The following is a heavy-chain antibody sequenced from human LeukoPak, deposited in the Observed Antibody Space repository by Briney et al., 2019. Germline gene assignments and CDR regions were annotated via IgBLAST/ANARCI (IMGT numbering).Heavy chain of an antibody. Sequence: GGSLRLSCAASGFTFSSYEMNWVGQAPGKGLEGVSYISSSGSTIYYADSVKGGLTICRDNEKKSLYMQMNSQRAEDTAVYYCAELGITMIGGVWGKGTTVTISS. V-gene: IGHV3-48*03. CDR3: AELGITMIGGV. CDR2: ISSSGSTI. D-gene: IGHD3-10*02. CDR1: GFTFSSYE. J-gene: IGHJ6*04.